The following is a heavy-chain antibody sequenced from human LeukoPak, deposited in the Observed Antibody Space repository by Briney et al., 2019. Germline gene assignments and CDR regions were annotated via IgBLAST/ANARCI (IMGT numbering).Heavy chain of an antibody. Sequence: ASVKVSCKASGGTFKNYAISWVRQAPGQGLEWMGGILPIFGTTNYAQKFQARVTITADKSTSTAYMELSSLRSEDTAVYYCATSQALLWFGELLHDAFDIWGQGTMVTVSS. V-gene: IGHV1-69*06. CDR1: GGTFKNYA. CDR3: ATSQALLWFGELLHDAFDI. J-gene: IGHJ3*02. D-gene: IGHD3-10*01. CDR2: ILPIFGTT.